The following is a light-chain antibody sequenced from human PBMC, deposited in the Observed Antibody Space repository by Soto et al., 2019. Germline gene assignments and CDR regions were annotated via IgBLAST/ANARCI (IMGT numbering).Light chain of an antibody. CDR3: QTWGTGIQV. J-gene: IGLJ3*02. CDR1: SGHSRYA. Sequence: QLVLTQSPSASASLGASVKLTCTLSSGHSRYAIAWHQQQPEKGPRYLMKFNTDGSHSKGDGIPDRFSGSSSGTERYLTISSLQSEDEADYYCQTWGTGIQVFGGGTKLTVL. CDR2: FNTDGSH. V-gene: IGLV4-69*01.